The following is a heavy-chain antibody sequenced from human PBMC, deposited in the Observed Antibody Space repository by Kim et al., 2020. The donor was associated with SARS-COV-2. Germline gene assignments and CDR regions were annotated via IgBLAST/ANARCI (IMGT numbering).Heavy chain of an antibody. CDR3: AKDLVSSSFRAFQI. V-gene: IGHV3-9*01. J-gene: IGHJ3*02. CDR2: LSWNSGVI. D-gene: IGHD6-6*01. Sequence: GGSLRLSCAASGFTFGDFAMHWVRQVPGKGLEWVSGLSWNSGVIGYADSVKGRFTISRHNAENSLYLQMNSLRAEDTAFYYCAKDLVSSSFRAFQIWGQGTMVTVSS. CDR1: GFTFGDFA.